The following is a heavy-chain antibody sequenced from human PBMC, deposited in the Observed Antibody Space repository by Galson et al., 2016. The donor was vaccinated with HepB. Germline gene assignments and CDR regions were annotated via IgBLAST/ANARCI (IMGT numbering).Heavy chain of an antibody. Sequence: SCKASGGTFSSYTINWVRQAPGQGLEWMGGIIPLFDTAPYAQKFQGRVPINAEESTSTAYMGLSSLRSEDTAVYFCARAYGDYAAGAFDIWGRGTMVTVSS. D-gene: IGHD4-17*01. CDR1: GGTFSSYT. J-gene: IGHJ3*02. CDR2: IIPLFDTA. V-gene: IGHV1-69*01. CDR3: ARAYGDYAAGAFDI.